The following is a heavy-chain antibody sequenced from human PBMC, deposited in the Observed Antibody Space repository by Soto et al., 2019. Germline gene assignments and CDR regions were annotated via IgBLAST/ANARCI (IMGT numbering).Heavy chain of an antibody. CDR3: AARFWSGYYYPTYYYGMDV. J-gene: IGHJ6*02. V-gene: IGHV1-69*13. Sequence: ASVKVSCKASGGTFSSYAISWVRQAPGQGLEWMGGIIPIFGTANYAQKFQGRVTVTADESTSTAYMELSSLRSEDTAVYYCAARFWSGYYYPTYYYGMDVWGQGTTVTVSS. D-gene: IGHD3-3*01. CDR1: GGTFSSYA. CDR2: IIPIFGTA.